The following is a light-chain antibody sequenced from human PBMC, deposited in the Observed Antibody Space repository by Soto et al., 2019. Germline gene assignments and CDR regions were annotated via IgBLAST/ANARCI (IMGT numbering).Light chain of an antibody. J-gene: IGKJ5*01. CDR3: MQSTQLPPT. V-gene: IGKV2D-29*02. CDR1: QSLLHITGETF. Sequence: DVVMTQTPLSVSVAPGQPAYNXXKSXQSLLHITGETFLFWYLQKPGQSPQXXIYEVSTRVSGVPDRFSGSGSGTDFTLEISRVETDDVGIYYCMQSTQLPPTFGQGTRLEI. CDR2: EVS.